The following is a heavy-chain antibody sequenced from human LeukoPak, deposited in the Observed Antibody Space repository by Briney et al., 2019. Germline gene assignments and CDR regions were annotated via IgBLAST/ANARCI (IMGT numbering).Heavy chain of an antibody. V-gene: IGHV1-24*01. D-gene: IGHD3-16*01. J-gene: IGHJ4*02. CDR2: FDIEDEKR. CDR3: TTEYMTSAWRWGY. Sequence: ASVKVSCKISGHTLTELSVHWVRQAPGKGLEWLGGFDIEDEKRWYQRKFRGRVTVTEDTSIDTAYMELSGLTSDDTAVYFCTTEYMTSAWRWGYWGQGTLVVVSS. CDR1: GHTLTELS.